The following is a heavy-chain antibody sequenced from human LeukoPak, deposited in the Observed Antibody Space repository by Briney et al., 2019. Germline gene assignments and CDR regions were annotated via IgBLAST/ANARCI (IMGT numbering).Heavy chain of an antibody. CDR2: IKSEANGGTT. D-gene: IGHD4-17*01. CDR3: ARPVGVYGDFGYYYYMDV. Sequence: PGGSLRLSCAASGFTFSIAWMSWVRQAPGKGLEWVGHIKSEANGGTTDYAAPVKGRFTISRDNSKNTLYLQMNSLRAEDTAVYYCARPVGVYGDFGYYYYMDVWGKGTTVTVSS. CDR1: GFTFSIAW. V-gene: IGHV3-15*01. J-gene: IGHJ6*03.